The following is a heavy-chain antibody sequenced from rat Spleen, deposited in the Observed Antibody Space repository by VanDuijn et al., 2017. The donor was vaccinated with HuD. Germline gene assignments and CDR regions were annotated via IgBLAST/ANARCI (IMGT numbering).Heavy chain of an antibody. CDR3: ARHTYGGFEAFDY. CDR1: GFSLPRNG. Sequence: QVQLKESGPGLMQPSETLSLTCPVSGFSLPRNGVGWVRQPLGKGLVWMGTIRAGGSTNFNSAVQSRLTISRDTSKSQVFLKMNSLQPEDTGAYYCARHTYGGFEAFDYWGQGVMVTVSS. V-gene: IGHV2-72*01. D-gene: IGHD1-11*01. J-gene: IGHJ2*01. CDR2: IRAGGST.